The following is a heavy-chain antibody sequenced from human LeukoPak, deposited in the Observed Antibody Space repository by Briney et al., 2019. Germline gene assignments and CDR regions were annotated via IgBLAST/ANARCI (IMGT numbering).Heavy chain of an antibody. D-gene: IGHD3-22*01. CDR1: GYTFAGNY. Sequence: ASVKVSCKPSGYTFAGNYIHWVRQATGQGLEWMGWMNPNSGNTGYAQKFQGRVTMTRNTSISTAYMELSSLRSEDTAVYHCATSRGVGSSGPSSFDYWGQGTLVTVSS. CDR2: MNPNSGNT. J-gene: IGHJ4*02. CDR3: ATSRGVGSSGPSSFDY. V-gene: IGHV1-8*02.